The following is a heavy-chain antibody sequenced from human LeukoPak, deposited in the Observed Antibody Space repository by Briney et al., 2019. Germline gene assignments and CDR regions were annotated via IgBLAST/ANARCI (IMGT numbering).Heavy chain of an antibody. Sequence: GGSLRLSCAASGFTFSTYSMNWVRQAPGKGLDWVSYISSRGFTIYYADSVKGRFTISRDNAKNSLYLEMNSLRDEDTAVYYCARSVIAVGGYDAFDIWGQGTVVTVSS. J-gene: IGHJ3*02. V-gene: IGHV3-48*02. CDR3: ARSVIAVGGYDAFDI. D-gene: IGHD6-19*01. CDR2: ISSRGFTI. CDR1: GFTFSTYS.